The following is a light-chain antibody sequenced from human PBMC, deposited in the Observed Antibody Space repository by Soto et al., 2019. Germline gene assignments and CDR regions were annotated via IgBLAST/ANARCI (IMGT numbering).Light chain of an antibody. CDR3: AAWDDTLSGWV. CDR2: RNN. CDR1: YSNIGTNY. Sequence: QSVLTQPPSASGTPGQRVTISCSGSYSNIGTNYVYWYQQLPGTAPKLLIYRNNQRPSGVPDRFSASKSGTSDSLAISGLRSEDEADYYCAAWDDTLSGWVFGGGTKLTVL. J-gene: IGLJ3*02. V-gene: IGLV1-47*01.